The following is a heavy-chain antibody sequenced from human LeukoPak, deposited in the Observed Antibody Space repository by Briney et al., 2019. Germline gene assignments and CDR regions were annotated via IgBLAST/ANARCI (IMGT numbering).Heavy chain of an antibody. Sequence: GGSLRLSCAASGFTFSSHDMHWVRQDTGKGLEWVSAIGTAGDSYYPGSVKGRFTISRENAKNSLSLQMNSLRAGDTAVYYCARGYCRGGSCYGGAFDIWGQGTMVTVSS. CDR3: ARGYCRGGSCYGGAFDI. V-gene: IGHV3-13*01. CDR1: GFTFSSHD. J-gene: IGHJ3*02. D-gene: IGHD2-15*01. CDR2: IGTAGDS.